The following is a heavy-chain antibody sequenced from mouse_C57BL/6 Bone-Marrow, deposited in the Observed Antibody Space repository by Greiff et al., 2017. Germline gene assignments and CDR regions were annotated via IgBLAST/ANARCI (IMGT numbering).Heavy chain of an antibody. CDR1: GFTFSDYY. V-gene: IGHV5-12*01. J-gene: IGHJ4*01. Sequence: EVKLVESGGGLVQPGGSLKLSCAASGFTFSDYYMYWVRQTPEKRLEWVAYISNGGGSTYYPDTVKGRFTISRDNAKNTLYPQMSRLKSEDTAMYYCARHRAMDYWGQGTSVTVSS. CDR2: ISNGGGST. CDR3: ARHRAMDY.